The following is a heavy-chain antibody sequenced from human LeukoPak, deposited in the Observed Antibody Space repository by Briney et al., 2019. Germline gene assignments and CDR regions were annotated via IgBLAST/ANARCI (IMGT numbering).Heavy chain of an antibody. CDR2: ITGSGVST. J-gene: IGHJ4*02. V-gene: IGHV3-23*01. Sequence: GGSLRLSCAASGFTFSSYAMSWVRQAPGKGLEWVSAITGSGVSTFYADSVKGRFTISRDNSKNTLYLQMSSPRAEDTAVYYCAKRSSYSFASWGQGTLVTVSS. CDR3: AKRSSYSFAS. D-gene: IGHD3-10*01. CDR1: GFTFSSYA.